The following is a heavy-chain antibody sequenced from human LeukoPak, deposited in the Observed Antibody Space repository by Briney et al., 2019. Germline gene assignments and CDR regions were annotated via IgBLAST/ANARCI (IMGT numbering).Heavy chain of an antibody. CDR1: GDSISNYY. CDR2: IYTSGST. V-gene: IGHV4-4*07. D-gene: IGHD5-12*01. J-gene: IGHJ5*02. Sequence: SETLSLTCTVSGDSISNYYWSWIRQPAGKGLEWIGRIYTSGSTNYNPSLKSRVTISVDTSKNQFSLKLSSVTAADTAIYYCARDDEDILATTSWGQGTLITVSS. CDR3: ARDDEDILATTS.